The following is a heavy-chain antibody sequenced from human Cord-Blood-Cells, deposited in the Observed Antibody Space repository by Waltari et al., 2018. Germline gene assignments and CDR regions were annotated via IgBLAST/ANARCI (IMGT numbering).Heavy chain of an antibody. J-gene: IGHJ4*02. CDR3: AISRGSSAKYYFDY. V-gene: IGHV1-8*03. CDR1: D. CDR2: MNPNSGNT. Sequence: DINWVRQATGQGLEWMGWMNPNSGNTGYAQKFQGRVTITRNTSISTAYMELSSLRSEDTAVYYCAISRGSSAKYYFDYWGQGTLVTVSS. D-gene: IGHD6-6*01.